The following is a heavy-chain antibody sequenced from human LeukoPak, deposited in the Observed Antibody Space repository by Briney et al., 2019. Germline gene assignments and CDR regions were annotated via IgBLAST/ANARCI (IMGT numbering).Heavy chain of an antibody. J-gene: IGHJ5*02. V-gene: IGHV1-3*03. Sequence: ASVKVSCKASGYTFTGYYMHWVRQAPGQRHEWMGWINTGNGNTKYSQEVQGRVTITRDTSAGTAYMELSSLRSEDMAVYYCARGLHDYGDYDGLNWFDPWAREPWSPSPQ. D-gene: IGHD4-17*01. CDR2: INTGNGNT. CDR3: ARGLHDYGDYDGLNWFDP. CDR1: GYTFTGYY.